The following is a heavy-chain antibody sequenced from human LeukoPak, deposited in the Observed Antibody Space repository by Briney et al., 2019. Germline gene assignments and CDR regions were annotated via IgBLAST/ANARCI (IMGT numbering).Heavy chain of an antibody. CDR2: ISSSSSYI. CDR3: ARRRGSQAVAGTATLDY. Sequence: GGSLRLSCAASGFTFSSYSMNWVRQAPGKGLEWVSSISSSSSYIYYADSVKGRFTISRDNAKNSLYLQMNSLRAEDTAVYYCARRRGSQAVAGTATLDYWGQGTLVTVSS. V-gene: IGHV3-21*01. D-gene: IGHD6-19*01. CDR1: GFTFSSYS. J-gene: IGHJ4*02.